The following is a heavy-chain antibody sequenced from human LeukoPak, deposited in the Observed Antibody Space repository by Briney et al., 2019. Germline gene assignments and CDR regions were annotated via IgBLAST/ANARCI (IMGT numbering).Heavy chain of an antibody. J-gene: IGHJ4*02. CDR1: GGSVSSGIYY. D-gene: IGHD2-15*01. CDR2: IYYSGST. CDR3: AREPACSGGSFPSLD. Sequence: PSETLSLTCTVSGGSVSSGIYYWSWIRQPPGKGLEWIGYIYYSGSTNYNPSLKSRVTISVDTSKNQFSLNLSSVTAADTAVYYCAREPACSGGSFPSLDWGQGTLVTVSS. V-gene: IGHV4-61*01.